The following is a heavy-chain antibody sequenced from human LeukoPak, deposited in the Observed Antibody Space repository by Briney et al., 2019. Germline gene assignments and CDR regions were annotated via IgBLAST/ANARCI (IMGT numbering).Heavy chain of an antibody. CDR1: GGTFSSYA. CDR3: ARVSEWYPEIIEGYDSFRDYYGMDV. D-gene: IGHD5-12*01. CDR2: IIPIFGTA. V-gene: IGHV1-69*13. J-gene: IGHJ6*02. Sequence: ASVKVSCKASGGTFSSYAISWVRQAPGQGLEWMGGIIPIFGTANYAQKFQGRVTITADESTSTAYMELSSLRSEDTAVYYCARVSEWYPEIIEGYDSFRDYYGMDVWGQGTTVTVSS.